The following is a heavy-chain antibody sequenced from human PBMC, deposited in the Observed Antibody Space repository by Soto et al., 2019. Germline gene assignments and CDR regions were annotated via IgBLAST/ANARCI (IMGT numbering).Heavy chain of an antibody. CDR1: GYTFTSYG. Sequence: GASVKVSCKASGYTFTSYGISWVRQAPGQGLEWMGWISAYNGNTNYAQRLQDRVTMTTDTSTSTAYMELRSLRSDNTAVYYCARFSSQSTYYDFWKGAGYYGMDVWGQGTTVTVSS. D-gene: IGHD3-3*01. V-gene: IGHV1-18*01. CDR2: ISAYNGNT. J-gene: IGHJ6*02. CDR3: ARFSSQSTYYDFWKGAGYYGMDV.